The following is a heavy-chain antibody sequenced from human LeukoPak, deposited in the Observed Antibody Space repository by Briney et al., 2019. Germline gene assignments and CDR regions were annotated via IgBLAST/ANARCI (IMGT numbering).Heavy chain of an antibody. Sequence: GASVKVSCKASGYTFTDYYMHWVRQAPGQGLEWMGWINPNSGGTNYAQKFQGRVTMTRDTSISTAYMELSRLRSDDTAVYYCARDHHLDIVVVGTPYYFDYWGQGTLVTVSS. V-gene: IGHV1-2*02. CDR1: GYTFTDYY. D-gene: IGHD2-2*03. CDR2: INPNSGGT. J-gene: IGHJ4*02. CDR3: ARDHHLDIVVVGTPYYFDY.